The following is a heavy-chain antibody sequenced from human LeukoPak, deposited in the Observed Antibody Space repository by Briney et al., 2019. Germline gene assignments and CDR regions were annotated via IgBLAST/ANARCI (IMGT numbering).Heavy chain of an antibody. D-gene: IGHD6-19*01. CDR2: ITPSDGST. Sequence: ASVKVSCKASGYTFTNYHIYCVRQAPGQGLEWMGMITPSDGSTNYAQKFQGRITMTRDMSTSTVYMELSSQRSEDTAVYYCARVGGWYQYYFDYWGQGTLVTVSS. V-gene: IGHV1-46*01. CDR1: GYTFTNYH. CDR3: ARVGGWYQYYFDY. J-gene: IGHJ4*02.